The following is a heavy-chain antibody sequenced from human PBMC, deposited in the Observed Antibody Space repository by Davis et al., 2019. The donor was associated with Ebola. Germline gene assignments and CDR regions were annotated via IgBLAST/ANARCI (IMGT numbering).Heavy chain of an antibody. J-gene: IGHJ5*02. D-gene: IGHD1-26*01. CDR3: ARDGGSYGNWFDP. V-gene: IGHV3-48*03. CDR2: ISSSGNTI. Sequence: PGGSLRLSCAASGFTFSGYEMNWVRQAPGKGLEWVSYISSSGNTIYYVDSVKGRFTISRDNAKNSLYLQMDSLGAEDTAVYYCARDGGSYGNWFDPWGQGTLVTVSS. CDR1: GFTFSGYE.